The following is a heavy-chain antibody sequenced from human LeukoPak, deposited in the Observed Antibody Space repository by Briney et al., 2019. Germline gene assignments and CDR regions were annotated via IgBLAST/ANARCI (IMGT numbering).Heavy chain of an antibody. V-gene: IGHV4-59*01. CDR3: ARDKAHSYGRYFDP. CDR1: GGSISIYY. Sequence: SETLSLTCSVSGGSISIYYWNWIRQTPGKGLEWIGHISYGNTDYNPSLKSRVTISVDTSKNQFSLKLTSVTAADTAVYYCARDKAHSYGRYFDPWGQGALVTVSS. J-gene: IGHJ5*02. CDR2: ISYGNT. D-gene: IGHD5-18*01.